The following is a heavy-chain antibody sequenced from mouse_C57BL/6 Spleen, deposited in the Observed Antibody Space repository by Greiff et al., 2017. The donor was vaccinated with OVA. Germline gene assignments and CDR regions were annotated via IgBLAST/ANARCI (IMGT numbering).Heavy chain of an antibody. CDR1: GYSFTDYN. CDR2: INPNYGTT. V-gene: IGHV1-39*01. CDR3: ARGGGGSSYRWYFDV. Sequence: VQLKESGPELVKPGASVKISCKASGYSFTDYNMNWVKQSNGKSLEWIGVINPNYGTTSYNQKFKGKATLTVDQSSSTAYMQLNSLTSEDSAVYYCARGGGGSSYRWYFDVWGTGTTVTVSS. D-gene: IGHD1-1*01. J-gene: IGHJ1*03.